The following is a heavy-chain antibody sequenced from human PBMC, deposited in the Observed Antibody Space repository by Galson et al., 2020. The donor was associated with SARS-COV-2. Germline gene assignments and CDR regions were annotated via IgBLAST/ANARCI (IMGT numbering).Heavy chain of an antibody. V-gene: IGHV4-59*01. CDR3: ARDLGGEFDH. Sequence: ASETLSLTCTVSGASISIYYWSWIRQPPGKGLEWIGFMYYNGRIDYNPALKGRVTISIDTSKNQFSLKLTSVTAADTAVYFCARDLGGEFDHWGQGTLVTVSS. CDR1: GASISIYY. J-gene: IGHJ5*02. D-gene: IGHD7-27*01. CDR2: MYYNGRI.